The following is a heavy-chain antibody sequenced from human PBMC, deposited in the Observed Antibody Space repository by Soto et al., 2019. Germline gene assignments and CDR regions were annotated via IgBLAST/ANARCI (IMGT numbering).Heavy chain of an antibody. D-gene: IGHD2-15*01. Sequence: QVQLVQSGAEVKKPGSSVKVSCKASGGTFSSYAISWVRQAPGQGLEWMGGIIPIFGTANYAQKFQVRVTITADESTSTAYMELSSLRSEDTAVYYCASQCSGGSCYSAPYYYYGMDVWGQGTTVTVSS. V-gene: IGHV1-69*01. J-gene: IGHJ6*02. CDR2: IIPIFGTA. CDR3: ASQCSGGSCYSAPYYYYGMDV. CDR1: GGTFSSYA.